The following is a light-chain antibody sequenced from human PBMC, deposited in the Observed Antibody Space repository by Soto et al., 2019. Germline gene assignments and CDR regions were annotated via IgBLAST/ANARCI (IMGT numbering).Light chain of an antibody. Sequence: EIVLTQSPGTLSLSSGERATLSCRASQSVRSNYLAWYQQKPGQAPRLLIYGASSRATGIPDRFGGSGSGTDFNLTISSLEPDDFAVDYCQQYASSPLTFGGGTKVEIK. CDR2: GAS. V-gene: IGKV3-20*01. CDR3: QQYASSPLT. CDR1: QSVRSNY. J-gene: IGKJ4*01.